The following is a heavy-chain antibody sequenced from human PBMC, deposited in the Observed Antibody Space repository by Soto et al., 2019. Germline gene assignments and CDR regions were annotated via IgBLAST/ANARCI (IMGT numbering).Heavy chain of an antibody. CDR2: IYYSGST. J-gene: IGHJ4*02. CDR3: ATFVNELNGSGRYYNNSY. V-gene: IGHV4-31*03. Sequence: QVQLQESGPGLVKPSQTLSLSCTVSGGSISRGGYYWSWIRQHPGKGLELIGFIYYSGSTNYNPSLKSRVSISVDTSRNQFSLKLSSLTAAETAVYYCATFVNELNGSGRYYNNSYWGQGTLVTVSS. D-gene: IGHD3-10*01. CDR1: GGSISRGGYY.